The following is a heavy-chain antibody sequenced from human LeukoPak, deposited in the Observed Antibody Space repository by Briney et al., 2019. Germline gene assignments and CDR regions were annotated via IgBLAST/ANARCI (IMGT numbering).Heavy chain of an antibody. CDR1: GFTFSSYW. CDR3: ARDFSLPYYYDSSGYSDDAFDI. D-gene: IGHD3-22*01. CDR2: INSDGSST. V-gene: IGHV3-74*01. Sequence: GGSLRLSCAASGFTFSSYWMHWVRQAPGKGLVWVSRINSDGSSTSYADSVRGRFSISRDNAKNTLYLQMNSLRAEDTAVYYCARDFSLPYYYDSSGYSDDAFDIWGQGTVVIVSS. J-gene: IGHJ3*02.